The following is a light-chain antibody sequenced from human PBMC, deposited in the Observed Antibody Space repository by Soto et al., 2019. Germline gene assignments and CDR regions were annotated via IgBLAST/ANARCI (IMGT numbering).Light chain of an antibody. Sequence: EVVMTQSPATLSVSPGERATLSCRASQSVSSNLAWYQQKPGQAPRLLIYGASTMATGIPARFSGSESGTEFTLTISSLQSEDLAVYYCQQYNNWPPWTFGQGTKVDIK. CDR2: GAS. CDR3: QQYNNWPPWT. J-gene: IGKJ1*01. V-gene: IGKV3-15*01. CDR1: QSVSSN.